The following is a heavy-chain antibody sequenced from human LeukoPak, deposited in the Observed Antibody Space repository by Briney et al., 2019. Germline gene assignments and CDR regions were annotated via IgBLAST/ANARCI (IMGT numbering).Heavy chain of an antibody. J-gene: IGHJ4*02. CDR3: ARERVSYFDN. CDR2: IYHSGDT. Sequence: PSETLSLTCTVSGDSISSGGYYWSWIRQHPGKGLEWIGYIYHSGDTYYSPSLKSRTTISVDTSKNHFSLKMTSVSAADTAVYHCARERVSYFDNWGQGTLVTVSS. CDR1: GDSISSGGYY. V-gene: IGHV4-31*03.